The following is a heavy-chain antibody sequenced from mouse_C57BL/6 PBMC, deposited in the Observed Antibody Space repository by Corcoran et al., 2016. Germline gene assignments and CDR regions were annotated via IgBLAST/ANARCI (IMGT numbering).Heavy chain of an antibody. Sequence: VQLQESGPGLVTPSQSLSLTCSVTGYSITSGYYWNWIRQFPGNKLEWMGYISYDGSNNYNPSLKNRISITRDTSKNQFFLKLNSVTTEDTATYYCARDQTTVDYFDYWGQGTTLTVSS. J-gene: IGHJ2*01. CDR1: GYSITSGYY. CDR2: ISYDGSN. V-gene: IGHV3-6*01. CDR3: ARDQTTVDYFDY. D-gene: IGHD1-1*01.